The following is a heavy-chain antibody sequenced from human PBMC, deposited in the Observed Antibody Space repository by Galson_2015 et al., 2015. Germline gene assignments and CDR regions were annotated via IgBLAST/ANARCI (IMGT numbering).Heavy chain of an antibody. CDR3: ATDGGGRLGSFDY. V-gene: IGHV3-15*01. CDR2: VRNEMDGGTA. Sequence: SLRLSCAASGFTFRDAWMHWVRQAPGKGLEWVGRVRNEMDGGTADFSAPVEGRFFISRDDSTNTLYLQMYNLKTEDTAVYYCATDGGGRLGSFDYWGQGALVSVSS. J-gene: IGHJ4*02. D-gene: IGHD3-10*01. CDR1: GFTFRDAW.